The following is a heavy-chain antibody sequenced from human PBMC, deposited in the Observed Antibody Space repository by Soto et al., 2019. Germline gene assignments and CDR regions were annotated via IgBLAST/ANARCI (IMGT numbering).Heavy chain of an antibody. CDR3: ARTYSSSWYTGWFDP. D-gene: IGHD6-13*01. CDR1: GFTFSSYS. J-gene: IGHJ5*02. V-gene: IGHV3-21*01. CDR2: ISSSSSYI. Sequence: GGSLRLSCAASGFTFSSYSMNWVRQAPGKGLEWVSSISSSSSYIYYADSVKGRFTISRDNAKKSLYLQMNSLRAEDTAVYYCARTYSSSWYTGWFDPWGQGTLVTVSS.